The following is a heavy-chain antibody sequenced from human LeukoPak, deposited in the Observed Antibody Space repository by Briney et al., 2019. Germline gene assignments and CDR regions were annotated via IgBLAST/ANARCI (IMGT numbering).Heavy chain of an antibody. CDR1: GFTFSSDA. D-gene: IGHD3-10*01. V-gene: IGHV3-30*04. CDR2: ISFDGINK. CDR3: ARAGNYYGSGSYYAKIDS. Sequence: GGSLRLSCAASGFTFSSDAMHWVRQDPGKGLEWVALISFDGINKYYADSVEGRFTISRDNSKNTLSLQMDSLRAEDTAVYYCARAGNYYGSGSYYAKIDSWGQGTLVTVSS. J-gene: IGHJ4*02.